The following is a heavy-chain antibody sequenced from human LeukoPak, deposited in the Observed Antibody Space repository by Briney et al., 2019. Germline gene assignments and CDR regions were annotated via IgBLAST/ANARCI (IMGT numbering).Heavy chain of an antibody. V-gene: IGHV3-49*03. Sequence: GGSLRLSCTGSGFTFGDYAMSWLREAPGTGLAWVGFIRSKAYGGTAEYAASVKGRFTISRDDSKSIAYLQMNSLKTEDTAIYYCTRGDSSDYWGQGTLVTVSS. CDR2: IRSKAYGGTA. CDR1: GFTFGDYA. D-gene: IGHD6-13*01. CDR3: TRGDSSDY. J-gene: IGHJ4*02.